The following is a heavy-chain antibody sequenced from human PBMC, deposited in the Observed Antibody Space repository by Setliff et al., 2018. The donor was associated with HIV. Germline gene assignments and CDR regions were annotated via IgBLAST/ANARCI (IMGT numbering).Heavy chain of an antibody. V-gene: IGHV1-3*01. CDR2: INPDNGDT. D-gene: IGHD6-19*01. CDR1: GYTFTSYA. J-gene: IGHJ4*02. CDR3: ARAERGFSSSGWYNH. Sequence: ASVKVSCKASGYTFTSYAMHWVRQAPGQRLEWMGWINPDNGDTKYSQKFQGRVTITRDTSASTAYMEPSSLRSEDTAVYYCARAERGFSSSGWYNHWGQGTLVTVSS.